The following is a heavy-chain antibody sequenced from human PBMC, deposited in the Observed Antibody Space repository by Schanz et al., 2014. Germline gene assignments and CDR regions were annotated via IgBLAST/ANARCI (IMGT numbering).Heavy chain of an antibody. V-gene: IGHV1-18*04. CDR1: GYTFTTYA. J-gene: IGHJ6*02. CDR2: VSAYNGNT. D-gene: IGHD6-6*01. CDR3: AKVWKDHRIAGRPGWSDGMDV. Sequence: QLRLVQSGAEVKKPGASVKVSCKASGYTFTTYAISWVRQAPGQGLEWMGWVSAYNGNTNYAQKFQGRVTMTTDTSTSTAYMELRSLRSDDTAVYYCAKVWKDHRIAGRPGWSDGMDVWGQGTTVTVSS.